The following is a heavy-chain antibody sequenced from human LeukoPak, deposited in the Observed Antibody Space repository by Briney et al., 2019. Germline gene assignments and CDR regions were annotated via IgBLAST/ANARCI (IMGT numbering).Heavy chain of an antibody. Sequence: SETLSLTCTVSGGSISSYYWSWIRQPPGKGLEWIGYIYYSGSTYYNPSLKSRVTISVDTSKNQFSLKLSSVTAADTAVYYCAGAAGRWLQFAFDIWGQGTMVTVSS. CDR2: IYYSGST. CDR1: GGSISSYY. J-gene: IGHJ3*02. D-gene: IGHD5-24*01. V-gene: IGHV4-59*06. CDR3: AGAAGRWLQFAFDI.